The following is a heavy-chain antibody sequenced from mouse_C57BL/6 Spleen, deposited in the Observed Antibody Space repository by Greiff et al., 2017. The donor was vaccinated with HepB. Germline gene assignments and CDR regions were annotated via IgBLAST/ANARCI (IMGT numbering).Heavy chain of an antibody. J-gene: IGHJ4*01. V-gene: IGHV1-4*01. D-gene: IGHD1-1*01. CDR2: INPSSGYT. CDR1: GYTFTSYT. Sequence: VQLQQSGAELARPGASVKMSCKASGYTFTSYTMPWVKQRPGQGLEWIGYINPSSGYTKYNQTFKDKATLTADKSYSTAYMQLSSLTTEDSAVYYCARSPRYGSSLDYWGQGTSVTVSS. CDR3: ARSPRYGSSLDY.